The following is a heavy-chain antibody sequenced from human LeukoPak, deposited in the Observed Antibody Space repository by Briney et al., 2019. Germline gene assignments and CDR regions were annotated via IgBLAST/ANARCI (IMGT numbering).Heavy chain of an antibody. CDR2: ISISGSTI. J-gene: IGHJ4*02. CDR1: GFTFSSYE. Sequence: SGGSLRLSCAASGFTFSSYEMNWVRQAPGKGLEWVSYISISGSTIYYADSVKGRFTISRDNAKNSLYLQMNSLRAEDTAVYYCAREEDDSSGYYYGYWGQGTLVTVSS. CDR3: AREEDDSSGYYYGY. V-gene: IGHV3-48*03. D-gene: IGHD3-22*01.